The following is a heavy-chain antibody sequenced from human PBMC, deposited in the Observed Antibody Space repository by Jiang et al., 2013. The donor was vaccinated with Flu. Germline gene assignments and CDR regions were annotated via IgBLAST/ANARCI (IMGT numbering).Heavy chain of an antibody. Sequence: QSGSELKKPGASVKVSCKASGYTFTSYAMNWVRQAPGQGLEWMGWINTNTGNPTYAQGFTGRFVFSLDTSVSTAYLQISSLKAEDTAVYYCASWSFDYDFWSGHPWGYFDYWAREPWSPSPQ. V-gene: IGHV7-4-1*02. CDR3: ASWSFDYDFWSGHPWGYFDY. J-gene: IGHJ4*02. CDR1: GYTFTSYA. CDR2: INTNTGNP. D-gene: IGHD3-3*01.